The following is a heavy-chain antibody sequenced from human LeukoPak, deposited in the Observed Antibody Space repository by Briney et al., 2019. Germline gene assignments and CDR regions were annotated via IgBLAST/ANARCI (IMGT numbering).Heavy chain of an antibody. J-gene: IGHJ6*02. V-gene: IGHV1-69*13. CDR3: ARAESGGQNYDFWSGQDYYYYGMDV. CDR1: GGTFSSYA. CDR2: IIPIFSTA. D-gene: IGHD3-3*01. Sequence: GASVKVSCKASGGTFSSYAISWVRQAPGQGLEWMGGIIPIFSTANYAQKFQGRVTITADESTSTAYMELSSLRSEDTAVYYCARAESGGQNYDFWSGQDYYYYGMDVWGQGTTVTVSS.